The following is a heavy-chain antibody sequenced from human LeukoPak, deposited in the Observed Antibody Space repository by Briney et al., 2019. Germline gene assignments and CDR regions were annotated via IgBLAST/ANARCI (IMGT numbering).Heavy chain of an antibody. CDR2: INSDSSVK. CDR3: AKESSWATFDY. CDR1: GFTFSTST. J-gene: IGHJ4*02. V-gene: IGHV3-48*01. D-gene: IGHD5-12*01. Sequence: PGGSLRLSCVASGFTFSTSTMNWVRQAPGKGLEWISYINSDSSVKYYADSLKGRFTISRDNSKNTLYLQMSSLRAEDTALYYCAKESSWATFDYWGQGTLVTVSS.